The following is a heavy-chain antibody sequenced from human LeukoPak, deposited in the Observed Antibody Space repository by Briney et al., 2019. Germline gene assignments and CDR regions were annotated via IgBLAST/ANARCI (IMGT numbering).Heavy chain of an antibody. CDR2: IYYSGST. D-gene: IGHD3-22*01. J-gene: IGHJ4*02. CDR1: GGSISSGDYY. Sequence: SQTLSLTCTVSGGSISSGDYYWSWIRQPPGKGLEWIGYIYYSGSTYYNPSLKSRVTISVDTSKNQFSLKLSSVTAADTAVYYCARERRITMIVVVITTQYYFDYWGQGTLVTVSS. CDR3: ARERRITMIVVVITTQYYFDY. V-gene: IGHV4-30-4*08.